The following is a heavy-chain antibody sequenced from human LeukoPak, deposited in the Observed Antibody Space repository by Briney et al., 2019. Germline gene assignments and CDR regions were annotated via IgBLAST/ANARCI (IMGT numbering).Heavy chain of an antibody. CDR1: GFTFSSYG. D-gene: IGHD2-2*01. Sequence: GGSLILSCVASGFTFSSYGMHWVRQAPGKGLEWVALIWYDGSNKYYADSVKGRFTISRDNSKNTMYLQMNSLRAEDTAVYYCARRTDDAFDIWGQGTMVTVSS. CDR3: ARRTDDAFDI. V-gene: IGHV3-33*01. CDR2: IWYDGSNK. J-gene: IGHJ3*02.